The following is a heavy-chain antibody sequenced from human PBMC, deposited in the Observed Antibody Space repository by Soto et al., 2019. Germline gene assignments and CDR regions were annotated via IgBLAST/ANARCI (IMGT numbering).Heavy chain of an antibody. J-gene: IGHJ4*02. CDR1: GYTFTSYA. CDR2: INAGNGNT. V-gene: IGHV1-3*01. CDR3: ARVRYYDFWSGYYY. D-gene: IGHD3-3*01. Sequence: GASVKVSCKASGYTFTSYAMHWVRQAPGQRLEWMGWINAGNGNTKYAQKFQGRVTITGDTSASTAYMELSSLRSEDTAVYYCARVRYYDFWSGYYYWGQGTLVTVSS.